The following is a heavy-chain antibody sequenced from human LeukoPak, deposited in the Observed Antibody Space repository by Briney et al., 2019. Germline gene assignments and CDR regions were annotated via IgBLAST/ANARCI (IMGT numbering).Heavy chain of an antibody. Sequence: WGSLRLSCAASGFTFSSYAMHWVRQAPGKGLEWVAVISYDGSNKYYADSVKGRFTISSDNSKNTLYLQMNSLRAEDTAVYYCAALKRYCSSSRFLASAPWGMDVWGQGTTVTVSS. V-gene: IGHV3-30-3*01. CDR3: AALKRYCSSSRFLASAPWGMDV. CDR2: ISYDGSNK. D-gene: IGHD2-2*01. J-gene: IGHJ6*02. CDR1: GFTFSSYA.